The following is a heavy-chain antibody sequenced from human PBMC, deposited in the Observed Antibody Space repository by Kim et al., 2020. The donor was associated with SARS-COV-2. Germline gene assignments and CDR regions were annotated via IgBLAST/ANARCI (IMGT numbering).Heavy chain of an antibody. J-gene: IGHJ6*02. V-gene: IGHV3-43*02. Sequence: GGSLRLSCAASGFTFDDYAMHWVRQAPGKGLEWVSLISGDGGSTYYADSVKGRFTISRDNSKNSLYLQMNSLRTEDTALYYCAKDRDYVWGSYRFGVGMDVWGQGTTVTVSS. D-gene: IGHD3-16*02. CDR3: AKDRDYVWGSYRFGVGMDV. CDR1: GFTFDDYA. CDR2: ISGDGGST.